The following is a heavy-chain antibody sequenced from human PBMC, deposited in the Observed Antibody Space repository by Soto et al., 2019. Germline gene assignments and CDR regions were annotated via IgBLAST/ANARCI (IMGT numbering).Heavy chain of an antibody. CDR1: GGTFSSYA. D-gene: IGHD5-18*01. CDR2: IIPIFGTA. V-gene: IGHV1-69*12. CDR3: ARCPGRGAMAKLG. J-gene: IGHJ4*02. Sequence: QVKLVQSGAEVKKPGSSVKVSCKASGGTFSSYAISWVRQAPGQGLEWMGGIIPIFGTANYAKKFQGRVTITADESTSTAYRELSSLRSEDTAVYYCARCPGRGAMAKLGWGQGTLVTVSS.